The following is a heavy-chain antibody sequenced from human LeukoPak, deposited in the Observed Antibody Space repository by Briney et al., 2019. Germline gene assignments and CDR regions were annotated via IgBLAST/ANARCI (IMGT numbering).Heavy chain of an antibody. CDR2: VYYSGTT. D-gene: IGHD3-10*01. CDR1: GVSVSSTDYY. Sequence: PSETLSLTCTVSGVSVSSTDYYWHWVRRPPGKGLEWIGSVYYSGTTHYNLSLKSRLIISVDKAKNQFSLILSSVTAADTAVYYCARERLSYYYFDYWGQGSLVTVSS. J-gene: IGHJ4*02. CDR3: ARERLSYYYFDY. V-gene: IGHV4-30-4*01.